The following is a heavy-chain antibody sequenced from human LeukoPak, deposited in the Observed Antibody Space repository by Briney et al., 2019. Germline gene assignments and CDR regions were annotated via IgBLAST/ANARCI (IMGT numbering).Heavy chain of an antibody. CDR3: ARVFGGSDFNYYYYYMDV. Sequence: SETLSLTCTVSGGSITSVGYYWTWLRQPAGKGLEWIGRIYPSGNTMYNPSLTSRVTISVDTSKNQFSLKLSSVTAPDTAVYYCARVFGGSDFNYYYYYMDVWGKGTTVTISS. CDR1: GGSITSVGYY. CDR2: IYPSGNT. J-gene: IGHJ6*03. D-gene: IGHD5-12*01. V-gene: IGHV4-61*02.